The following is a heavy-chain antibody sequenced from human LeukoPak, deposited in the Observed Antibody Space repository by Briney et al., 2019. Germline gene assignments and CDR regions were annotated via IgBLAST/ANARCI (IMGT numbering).Heavy chain of an antibody. D-gene: IGHD3-10*01. CDR3: AKGPSGGSGYYYCYYYRDV. CDR1: GFTFDDYA. CDR2: IGGDGGST. Sequence: GGSLRLSCAASGFTFDDYAMPWVRQAPGKGLEWVSLIGGDGGSTYYADSVKGRFTISRENSQNSLYLQMNSLRTEDTALYYCAKGPSGGSGYYYCYYYRDVWGKGTTVTVSS. V-gene: IGHV3-43*02. J-gene: IGHJ6*03.